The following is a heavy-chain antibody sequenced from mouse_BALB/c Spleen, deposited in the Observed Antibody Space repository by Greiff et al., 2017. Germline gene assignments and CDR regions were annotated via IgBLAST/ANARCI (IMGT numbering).Heavy chain of an antibody. CDR1: GFTFSNYW. J-gene: IGHJ4*01. CDR3: TRNVPSMDY. V-gene: IGHV6-6*02. CDR2: IRLKSNNYAT. Sequence: EVQLQESGGGLVQPGGSMKLSCVASGFTFSNYWMNWVRQSPEKGLEWVAEIRLKSNNYATHYAESVKGRFTISRDDSKSSVYLQMNNLRAEDTGIYYCTRNVPSMDYWGQGTSVTVSS.